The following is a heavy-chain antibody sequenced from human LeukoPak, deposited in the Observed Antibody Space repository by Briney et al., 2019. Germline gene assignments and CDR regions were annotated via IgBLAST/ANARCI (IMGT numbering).Heavy chain of an antibody. V-gene: IGHV3-23*01. Sequence: GGSLRLSCAASRFTFNSYAMSWVRQAPGKGLEWVSVIGGSNGITFYVGSVKGRFTISRDNSKDTLYLQMNSLRAEDTAVYYCARNENSGWGYFDYWGQGTLVTVFS. CDR3: ARNENSGWGYFDY. D-gene: IGHD5-12*01. J-gene: IGHJ4*02. CDR2: IGGSNGIT. CDR1: RFTFNSYA.